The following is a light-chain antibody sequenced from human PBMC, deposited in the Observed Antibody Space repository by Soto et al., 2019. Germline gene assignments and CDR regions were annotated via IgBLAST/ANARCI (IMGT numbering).Light chain of an antibody. V-gene: IGLV2-14*04. J-gene: IGLJ2*01. CDR3: SSYTSSSPVV. CDR1: SGDVGGYNY. Sequence: SCTGTSGDVGGYNYVSWYQQHPGKAPKLMIYDVSNRPSGVSSRFSGSKSGNTASLTISGLQAEDEADYYCSSYTSSSPVVFGGGTKLTVL. CDR2: DVS.